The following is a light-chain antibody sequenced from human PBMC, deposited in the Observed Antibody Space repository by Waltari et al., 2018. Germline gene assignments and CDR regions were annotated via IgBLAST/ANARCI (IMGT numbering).Light chain of an antibody. CDR3: HHYGGSFP. Sequence: EIVLTQSPATLSLSLGERATLSCRASQTVSDTYLAWYQQIPGQAPRLLIYGASSRATGVPDRFSGSGSATDFTLFISRLEPEDFAVYYCHHYGGSFPLGGGTKVEIK. V-gene: IGKV3-20*01. CDR1: QTVSDTY. CDR2: GAS. J-gene: IGKJ4*01.